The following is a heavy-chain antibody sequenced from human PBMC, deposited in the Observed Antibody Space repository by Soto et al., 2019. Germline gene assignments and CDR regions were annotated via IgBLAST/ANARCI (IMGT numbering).Heavy chain of an antibody. CDR1: GGSISSSSYY. CDR3: VSTVPAAMEWHYYYYYMDV. Sequence: PSETLSLTCTVSGGSISSSSYYWGWIRQPPGKGLEWIGSIYYSGSTYYNPSLKSRVTISVDTSKNQFSLKLSSVTAADTAVYYCVSTVPAAMEWHYYYYYMDVWGKGTTVTVSS. D-gene: IGHD2-2*01. V-gene: IGHV4-39*01. J-gene: IGHJ6*03. CDR2: IYYSGST.